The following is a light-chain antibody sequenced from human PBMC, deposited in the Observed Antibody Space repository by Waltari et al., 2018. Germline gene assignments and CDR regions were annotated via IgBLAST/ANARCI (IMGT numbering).Light chain of an antibody. CDR1: QSVSSN. Sequence: EILMTQSPTTLSVSPGEGATLSCRASQSVSSNLAWYHQKPGQAPRLLIYGASTRATGIPARFSGSGSGTEFTLTISSLQSEDFAVYYCQQYNNWPWTFGQGTKVEIK. J-gene: IGKJ1*01. V-gene: IGKV3-15*01. CDR2: GAS. CDR3: QQYNNWPWT.